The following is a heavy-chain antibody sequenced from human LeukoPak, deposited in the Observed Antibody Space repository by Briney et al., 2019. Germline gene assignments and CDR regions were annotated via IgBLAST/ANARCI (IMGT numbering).Heavy chain of an antibody. J-gene: IGHJ4*02. CDR3: ARGGDCSSTSCHLDY. D-gene: IGHD2-2*01. V-gene: IGHV3-7*01. Sequence: GGSLRLSCAASGFTFSSYWMSWVRQAPGKGLEWVAHIKQDGSEKYYVDSVKGRFTISRDNAKNSLYLQMNSLRAEDTAVYYCARGGDCSSTSCHLDYWGQGTLVTVSS. CDR1: GFTFSSYW. CDR2: IKQDGSEK.